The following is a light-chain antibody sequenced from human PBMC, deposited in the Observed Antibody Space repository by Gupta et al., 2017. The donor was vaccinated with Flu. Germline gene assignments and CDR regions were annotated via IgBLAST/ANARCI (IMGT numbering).Light chain of an antibody. J-gene: IGLJ3*02. CDR3: ASWDDSLSGWV. CDR1: GSNLGTNY. Sequence: QSVLTQPPSASGTPGPRVTISCSGSGSNLGTNYVYWYHQLPGTAPKLLIYRNTQRPSGVPERFSGSKSGTSASLAISGLRSEDEADFYCASWDDSLSGWVFGGGTKLTVL. CDR2: RNT. V-gene: IGLV1-47*01.